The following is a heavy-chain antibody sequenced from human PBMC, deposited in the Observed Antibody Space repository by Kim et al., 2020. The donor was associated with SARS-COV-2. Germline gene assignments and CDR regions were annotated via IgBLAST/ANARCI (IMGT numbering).Heavy chain of an antibody. Sequence: SGSTNYNPSLKSRVTISLDTSKNQFSLKLNSVTAADTAVYYCARNNALDIWGQGTMVTVSS. J-gene: IGHJ3*02. CDR3: ARNNALDI. CDR2: SGST. V-gene: IGHV4-59*01.